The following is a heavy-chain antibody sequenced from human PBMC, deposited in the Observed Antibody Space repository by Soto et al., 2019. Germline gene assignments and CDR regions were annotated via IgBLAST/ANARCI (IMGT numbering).Heavy chain of an antibody. CDR1: GGTFSSYA. J-gene: IGHJ6*02. CDR3: ARGGWLQFYYYYGMDS. Sequence: SVKVSCKASGGTFSSYAISWVRQAPGQGLEWMGGIIPIFGTANYAQKFQGRVTITADESTSTAYMELSSLRSEDTAVYYCARGGWLQFYYYYGMDSWGQGTTVTVSS. CDR2: IIPIFGTA. V-gene: IGHV1-69*13. D-gene: IGHD5-12*01.